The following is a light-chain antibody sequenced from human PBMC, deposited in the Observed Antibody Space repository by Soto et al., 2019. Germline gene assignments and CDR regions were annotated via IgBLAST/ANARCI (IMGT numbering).Light chain of an antibody. CDR3: QQYNSYSYT. V-gene: IGKV1-5*03. CDR2: KAS. Sequence: DIQMTQSPSTLSASVGDRVTITCRASQSISSRLAWYQQKPGKAPKLLIYKASSLESGVPSSFSGSGSGTEFTLTISSLQPDDFATYFCQQYNSYSYTFGQGTKLEIK. CDR1: QSISSR. J-gene: IGKJ2*01.